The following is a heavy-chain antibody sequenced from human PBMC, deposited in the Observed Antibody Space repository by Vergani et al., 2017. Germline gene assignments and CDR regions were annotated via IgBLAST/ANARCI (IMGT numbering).Heavy chain of an antibody. J-gene: IGHJ4*02. V-gene: IGHV1-69*01. CDR3: ARSYIKIAAAGQRRRVRRLDY. D-gene: IGHD6-13*01. Sequence: QVQLVQSGAEVKKPGSSVKVSCKASGGTFSSYAISWVRQAPGQGVEWMGGIIPIFGTANYAQKFQGRVTITADESTSTAYMELSSLRSEDTAVYYCARSYIKIAAAGQRRRVRRLDYWGQGTLVTVSS. CDR2: IIPIFGTA. CDR1: GGTFSSYA.